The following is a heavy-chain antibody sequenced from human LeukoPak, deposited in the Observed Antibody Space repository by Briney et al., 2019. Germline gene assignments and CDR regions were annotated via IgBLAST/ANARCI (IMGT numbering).Heavy chain of an antibody. CDR3: ARTNLGGVIVADAFDV. CDR1: GVSISSYY. CDR2: IYYSGST. V-gene: IGHV4-59*01. J-gene: IGHJ3*01. D-gene: IGHD3-16*02. Sequence: SETLSLTCTVSGVSISSYYWSWIRQPPGKGLEWIGYIYYSGSTNYNPSLKSRVTISVDTSKNQFSLKLSSVTAADTAIYYCARTNLGGVIVADAFDVWGQGTMVTVSS.